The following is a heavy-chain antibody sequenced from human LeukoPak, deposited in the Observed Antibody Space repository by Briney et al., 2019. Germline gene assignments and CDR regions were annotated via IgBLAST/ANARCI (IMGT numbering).Heavy chain of an antibody. J-gene: IGHJ5*02. D-gene: IGHD6-13*01. CDR2: IYPGDSDT. Sequence: GESLKISCKGSGYSFTSSWIGWVRQMPGKGLEWMGIIYPGDSDTRYSPSFQGQVTISADKSISTAYLQWSSLKASDTAMYYCARKAAAAPPLGWFDPWGQGTLVTVSS. CDR3: ARKAAAAPPLGWFDP. V-gene: IGHV5-51*01. CDR1: GYSFTSSW.